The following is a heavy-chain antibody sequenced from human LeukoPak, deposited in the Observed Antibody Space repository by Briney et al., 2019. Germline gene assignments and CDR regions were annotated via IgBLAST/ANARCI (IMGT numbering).Heavy chain of an antibody. CDR3: VRDRGITKLWFKNAFDI. D-gene: IGHD3-10*01. CDR2: INPSGGST. Sequence: ASVKVSCKASGYTFTSYYMHWVRQAPGQGLEWMGIINPSGGSTSYAQKFQGRVTMTTDTSTSTGHMELRSLRSDDTAVYYCVRDRGITKLWFKNAFDIWGQGTKVIVSA. CDR1: GYTFTSYY. J-gene: IGHJ3*02. V-gene: IGHV1-46*01.